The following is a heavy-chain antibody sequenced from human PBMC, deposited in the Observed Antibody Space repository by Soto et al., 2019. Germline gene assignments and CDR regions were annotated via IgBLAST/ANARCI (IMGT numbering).Heavy chain of an antibody. Sequence: GGSLRLSCAASGFTFSSYAMHWVRQAPGKGLEYVSAISSNGGSTYYANSVKGRFTISRDNSKNTLYLQMGSLRAEDMAVYYCARDRLGVPAAIYYYMDVWGKGTTVTVSS. V-gene: IGHV3-64*01. CDR1: GFTFSSYA. D-gene: IGHD2-2*01. CDR3: ARDRLGVPAAIYYYMDV. CDR2: ISSNGGST. J-gene: IGHJ6*03.